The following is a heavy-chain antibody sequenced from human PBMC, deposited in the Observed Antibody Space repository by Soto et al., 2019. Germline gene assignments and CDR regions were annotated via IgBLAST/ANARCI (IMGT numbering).Heavy chain of an antibody. CDR3: ARGQRFSDWFDP. Sequence: SETLSLTCTVSGGAINSYYWTWIRQPAGKGLEWIGRIYSSGGTKYNPSLQSRVTMSLDTSKNQFSLTLTSVTAADTAVYYCARGQRFSDWFDPWGQGTLVTVSS. V-gene: IGHV4-4*07. CDR1: GGAINSYY. J-gene: IGHJ5*02. CDR2: IYSSGGT. D-gene: IGHD3-3*01.